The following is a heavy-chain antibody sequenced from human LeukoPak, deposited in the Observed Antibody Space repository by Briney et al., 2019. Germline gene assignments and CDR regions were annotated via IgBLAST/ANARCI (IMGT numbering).Heavy chain of an antibody. Sequence: KPSETLSLTCAVYGGSFSGYYWSWIRQPPGKGLEWIGEINHSGSTNYNPSLKSRVTISVDTSKNQFSLKLSSVTAADTAVYYCATASPVGYYPPEAFDIWGQGTMVTVSS. CDR2: INHSGST. D-gene: IGHD3-3*01. CDR1: GGSFSGYY. J-gene: IGHJ3*02. V-gene: IGHV4-34*01. CDR3: ATASPVGYYPPEAFDI.